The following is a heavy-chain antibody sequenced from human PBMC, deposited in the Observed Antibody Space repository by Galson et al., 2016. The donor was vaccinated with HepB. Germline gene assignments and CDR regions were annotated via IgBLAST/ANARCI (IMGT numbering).Heavy chain of an antibody. Sequence: SLRLSCAASGFSFSIYWMHWVRQAPGKGLVWVSRINGDGSDTYYADSVKGRFTVSRDNAKNTLYLQMNSLRVEDTAMYFCAKDTTKGWGNEDYWGQGTLVTVSS. J-gene: IGHJ4*02. CDR1: GFSFSIYW. D-gene: IGHD7-27*01. V-gene: IGHV3-74*01. CDR2: INGDGSDT. CDR3: AKDTTKGWGNEDY.